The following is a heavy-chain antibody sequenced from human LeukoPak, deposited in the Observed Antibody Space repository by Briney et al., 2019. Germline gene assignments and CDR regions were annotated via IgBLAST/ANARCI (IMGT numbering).Heavy chain of an antibody. Sequence: SSETLSLTCAVYGGSFSGYYWSWIRQPPGKGLEWIGVINHSGSSNYNPSLKSRVTISVDTSKNQFSLKLSSVTAADTAVYYCARGTALKAVAEGFVGYWGQGTLVTVSS. D-gene: IGHD6-19*01. CDR2: INHSGSS. CDR1: GGSFSGYY. CDR3: ARGTALKAVAEGFVGY. J-gene: IGHJ4*02. V-gene: IGHV4-34*01.